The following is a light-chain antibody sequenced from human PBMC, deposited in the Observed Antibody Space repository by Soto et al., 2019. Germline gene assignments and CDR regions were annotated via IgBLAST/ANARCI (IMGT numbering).Light chain of an antibody. CDR2: DVN. CDR3: TSWTTSTTMI. CDR1: SSDIGAYNF. Sequence: QSALTQPASVSGSPGQSITISRTGTSSDIGAYNFVSSYQQHPGKAPKLMLYDVNIRPSGVSNRFSGSKSGNTASLTISGLQAEDEADYYCTSWTTSTTMIFGGGTKVTVL. V-gene: IGLV2-14*03. J-gene: IGLJ2*01.